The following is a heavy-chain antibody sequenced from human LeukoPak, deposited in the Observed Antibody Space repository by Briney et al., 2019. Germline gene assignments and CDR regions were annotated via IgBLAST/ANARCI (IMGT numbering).Heavy chain of an antibody. Sequence: SETLSLXCTVSGGSISSSSYYWGWIRQPPAKGLEWIGSIYYSGSTYYNPSLKSRVTISVDTSKNQFSLKLSSVTAADTAVYYCARYTAMVLDWFDPWGQGTLVTVSS. CDR3: ARYTAMVLDWFDP. J-gene: IGHJ5*02. V-gene: IGHV4-39*01. CDR1: GGSISSSSYY. D-gene: IGHD5-18*01. CDR2: IYYSGST.